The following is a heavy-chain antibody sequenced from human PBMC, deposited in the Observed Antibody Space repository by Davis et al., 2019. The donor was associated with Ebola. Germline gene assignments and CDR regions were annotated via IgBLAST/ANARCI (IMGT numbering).Heavy chain of an antibody. V-gene: IGHV4-59*08. Sequence: PSETLSLTCTVSGGPISSYYWSWIRQPPGKGPEWIGYIYYSGSTNYNPSLKSRVTISVDTSKNQFSLKLSSVTAADTAVYYCARGPPGYSSSWTGNYFDYWGQGTLVTVSS. D-gene: IGHD6-13*01. CDR1: GGPISSYY. CDR2: IYYSGST. CDR3: ARGPPGYSSSWTGNYFDY. J-gene: IGHJ4*02.